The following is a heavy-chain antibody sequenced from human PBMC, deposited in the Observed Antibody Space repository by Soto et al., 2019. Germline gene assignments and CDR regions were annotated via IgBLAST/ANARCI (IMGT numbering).Heavy chain of an antibody. CDR1: GCTFSSFE. J-gene: IGHJ3*02. CDR2: ISSSVTGT. CDR3: AREPMPAGPGDVFDI. V-gene: IGHV3-48*03. D-gene: IGHD6-13*01. Sequence: GSLILSCTASGCTFSSFEMNWVRQAPGKGLEWVSYISSSVTGTHYADSVKVRFTISRDNAKESLYLQMNSLRPEDTAVYYCAREPMPAGPGDVFDIWGQGTTVTVSS.